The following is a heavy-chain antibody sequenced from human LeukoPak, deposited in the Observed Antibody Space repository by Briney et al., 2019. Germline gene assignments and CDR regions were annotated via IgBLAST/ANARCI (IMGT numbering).Heavy chain of an antibody. J-gene: IGHJ5*02. Sequence: SVKVSCKASGYTFTGYYMHWVRQAPGQGLEWMGGIIPIFGTANYAQKFQGRVTITADESTSTAYMELSSLRSEDTAVYYCARDLRITMVRGVIGEFDPWGQGTLVTVSS. D-gene: IGHD3-10*01. CDR3: ARDLRITMVRGVIGEFDP. V-gene: IGHV1-69*13. CDR1: GYTFTGYY. CDR2: IIPIFGTA.